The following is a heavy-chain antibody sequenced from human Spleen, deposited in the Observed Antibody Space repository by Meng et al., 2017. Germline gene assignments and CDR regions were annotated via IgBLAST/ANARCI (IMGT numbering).Heavy chain of an antibody. V-gene: IGHV1-46*04. Sequence: QVQLVESGAEVMKPGPSVRVSCKASGETFTYYHIHWVRQAPEQGLEWVGINNPRDGDTSYSQKLRGRVTLTRDTSTSTAYMELSSLTSGDTAVYYCVRERDATYYFHNWGQGTLVTVSS. CDR2: NNPRDGDT. D-gene: IGHD5-24*01. J-gene: IGHJ4*02. CDR1: GETFTYYH. CDR3: VRERDATYYFHN.